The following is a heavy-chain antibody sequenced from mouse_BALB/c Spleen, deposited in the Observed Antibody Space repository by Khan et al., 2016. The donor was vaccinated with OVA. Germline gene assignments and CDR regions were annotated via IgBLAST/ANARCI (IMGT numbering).Heavy chain of an antibody. V-gene: IGHV5-15*02. J-gene: IGHJ2*01. CDR1: GFTFSDYG. D-gene: IGHD2-4*01. CDR2: ISHLAYSI. CDR3: ARDRGMITTGYSDY. Sequence: EVKLVESGGGLVQPGGSRKLSCAASGFTFSDYGMAWVRQAPGKGPEWVAFISHLAYSIYYADTVTGRFTISRENVKNTLYLEMSSLRSEDTAMYDCARDRGMITTGYSDYWGQGTTLTVSS.